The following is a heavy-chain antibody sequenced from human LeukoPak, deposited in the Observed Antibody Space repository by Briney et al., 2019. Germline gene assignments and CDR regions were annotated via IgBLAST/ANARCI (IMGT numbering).Heavy chain of an antibody. V-gene: IGHV1-18*01. J-gene: IGHJ4*02. Sequence: GASVKVSCKASGYTFTGNGITWVRQAPGQGLEWMGWINAYNGNTVYAQMFQGRVTLITDTSTSTTYMELRSLRSDDTAVYYCARYNRYSGSYYPDYWGQGTLVTVSS. CDR2: INAYNGNT. CDR3: ARYNRYSGSYYPDY. CDR1: GYTFTGNG. D-gene: IGHD1-26*01.